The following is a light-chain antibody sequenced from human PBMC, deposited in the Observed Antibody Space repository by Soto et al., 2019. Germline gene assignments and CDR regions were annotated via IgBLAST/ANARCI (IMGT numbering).Light chain of an antibody. J-gene: IGLJ2*01. CDR2: GDN. CDR1: SSNIGRNT. Sequence: QSVLTQPPSASGTPGQRVTMSCSGGSSNIGRNTVSWYQQLPGTAPKVLISGDNQRSSGVPDRFSGSESGTPASLAISGLQSEDEADYYCAAWDDSLSGPVFGGGTKLTVL. CDR3: AAWDDSLSGPV. V-gene: IGLV1-44*01.